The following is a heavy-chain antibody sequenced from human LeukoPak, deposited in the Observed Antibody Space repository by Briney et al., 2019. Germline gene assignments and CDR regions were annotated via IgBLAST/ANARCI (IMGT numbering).Heavy chain of an antibody. D-gene: IGHD4-17*01. CDR2: ISGSGTTT. CDR3: AKGFQLMTTVTCVED. Sequence: GGSLRLSCVASVFTFRNYAMSWVRQAPGKGLEWVSVISGSGTTTYYADSVKGRFTISRDNSKNTLYLQMNSLRAEDTAVYYCAKGFQLMTTVTCVEDWGQGTLVTVSS. V-gene: IGHV3-23*01. CDR1: VFTFRNYA. J-gene: IGHJ4*02.